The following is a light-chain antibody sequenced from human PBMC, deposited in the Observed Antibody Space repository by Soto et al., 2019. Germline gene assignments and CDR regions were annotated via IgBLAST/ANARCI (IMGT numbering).Light chain of an antibody. J-gene: IGKJ1*01. CDR3: QHSYGTPRA. Sequence: DIQMTQSPSSLSASVGDRVTITCRASQSISTYLNWYQHKPGKAPKVLIYAVSSLQSGVPSRFSGSGSGTDFTLTITSLQPEGSATYYCQHSYGTPRAFGQGTKVDI. CDR2: AVS. V-gene: IGKV1-39*01. CDR1: QSISTY.